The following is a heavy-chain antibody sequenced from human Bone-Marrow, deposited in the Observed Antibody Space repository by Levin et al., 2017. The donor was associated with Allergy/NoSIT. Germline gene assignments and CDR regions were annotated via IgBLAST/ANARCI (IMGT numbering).Heavy chain of an antibody. CDR1: GFTVSDAW. Sequence: GESLKISCAASGFTVSDAWMTWVRQAPGKGLEWVGLIKRKTDGGTAHYAAPLKGRFTISRDDSNNMLYLQMNSLKTEDTAVYYCTTDSGVYWGQGTLVTVSS. D-gene: IGHD7-27*01. V-gene: IGHV3-15*01. CDR3: TTDSGVY. CDR2: IKRKTDGGTA. J-gene: IGHJ4*02.